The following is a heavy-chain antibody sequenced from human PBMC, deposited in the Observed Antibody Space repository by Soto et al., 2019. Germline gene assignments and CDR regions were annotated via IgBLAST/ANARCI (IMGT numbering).Heavy chain of an antibody. J-gene: IGHJ4*02. D-gene: IGHD6-19*01. CDR3: ARVAVAGTRVDY. CDR1: GGSFSGYY. V-gene: IGHV4-34*01. CDR2: IYHSGST. Sequence: SETLSLTCAVYGGSFSGYYWSWIRQPPGKGLEWIGEIYHSGSTNYNPSLKSRVTISVDKSKNQFSLKLSSVTAADTAVYYCARVAVAGTRVDYWGQGTLVTVSS.